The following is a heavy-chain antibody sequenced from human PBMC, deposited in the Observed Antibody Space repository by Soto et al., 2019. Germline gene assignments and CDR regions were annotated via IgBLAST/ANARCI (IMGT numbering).Heavy chain of an antibody. CDR1: GGSISSYY. J-gene: IGHJ4*02. D-gene: IGHD6-19*01. CDR2: IYYSGST. Sequence: SETLSLTCTVSGGSISSYYWSWIRQPPGKGLEWIGYIYYSGSTNYNPSLKSRVTISVDTSRNQFSLKLSSVTAADTAVYYCAREVAGTFDYWGQGTLVTVSS. V-gene: IGHV4-59*01. CDR3: AREVAGTFDY.